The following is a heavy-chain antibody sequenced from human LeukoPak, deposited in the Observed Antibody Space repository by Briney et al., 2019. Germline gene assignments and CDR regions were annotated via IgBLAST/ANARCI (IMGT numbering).Heavy chain of an antibody. CDR3: SKWGDYDVLTGYYDSDF. D-gene: IGHD3-9*01. Sequence: GGSLRLSCAASGFTFSNYAMSWVRQAPGKGLEWVSAIVGSGGSTYYADSVKGRFTISRDNSKNTLFLQMNSLRVEDTALYYCSKWGDYDVLTGYYDSDFWGQGTLVTISS. CDR2: IVGSGGST. V-gene: IGHV3-23*01. J-gene: IGHJ4*02. CDR1: GFTFSNYA.